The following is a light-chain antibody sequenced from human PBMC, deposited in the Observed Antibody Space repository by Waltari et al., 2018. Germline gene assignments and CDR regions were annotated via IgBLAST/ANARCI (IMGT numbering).Light chain of an antibody. V-gene: IGKV3-20*01. CDR1: ENISKY. CDR3: QHYVRLPVT. CDR2: VAS. Sequence: EIVLTQSPGTLSVSPGERATLSCRASENISKYLTWYQQKPGQAPRLLIYVASTRATGIPDRFSGSGFGTDFSLTISSLEPEDFAVYYCQHYVRLPVTFGQGTKVEIK. J-gene: IGKJ1*01.